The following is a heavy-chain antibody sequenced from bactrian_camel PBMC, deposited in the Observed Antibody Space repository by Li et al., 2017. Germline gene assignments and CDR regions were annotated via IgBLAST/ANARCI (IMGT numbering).Heavy chain of an antibody. CDR1: LYIYSSYC. CDR2: HYTGTATT. D-gene: IGHD3*01. Sequence: QVQLVESGGGSVQAGGPLRLSCEISLYIYSSYCMGWFRQAPGKERAAVAAHYTGTATTYVADSVKGRFAISRDNAKNTLYLQMDNLKPEDSAMYYCASAWARSPTYCTVEPGKHERDYGMDYWGKGTQVTVS. V-gene: IGHV3S1*01. J-gene: IGHJ7*01.